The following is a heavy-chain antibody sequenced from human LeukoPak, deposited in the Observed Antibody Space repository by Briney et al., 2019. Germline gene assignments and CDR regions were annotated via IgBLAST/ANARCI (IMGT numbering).Heavy chain of an antibody. Sequence: SETLSLTCAVYGGSINNYYWSWIRQPPGKGLEWIGEINHSGSTNYNPSLKSRLTISVDTPKNQLSLKLSSVTAADTAVYYCARGTYYFDTSAHETDDYWGQGTLVTVSS. CDR1: GGSINNYY. J-gene: IGHJ4*02. D-gene: IGHD3-22*01. V-gene: IGHV4-34*01. CDR3: ARGTYYFDTSAHETDDY. CDR2: INHSGST.